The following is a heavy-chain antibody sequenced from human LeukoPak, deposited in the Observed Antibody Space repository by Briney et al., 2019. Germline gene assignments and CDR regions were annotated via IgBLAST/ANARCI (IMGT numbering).Heavy chain of an antibody. CDR3: AREIAIGFDY. CDR2: INPSGGST. D-gene: IGHD6-13*01. Sequence: GASVKVSCKASGGTFSSYAISWVRQAPGQGLEWMGIINPSGGSTSCAQKFQGRVTMTRDTSTSTVYMELSSLRSEDTAVYYCAREIAIGFDYWGQGTLVTVSS. V-gene: IGHV1-46*01. J-gene: IGHJ4*02. CDR1: GGTFSSYA.